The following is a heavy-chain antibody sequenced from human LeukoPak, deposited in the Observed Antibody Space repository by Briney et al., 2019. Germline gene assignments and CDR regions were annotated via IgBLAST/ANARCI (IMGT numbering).Heavy chain of an antibody. CDR1: GGSISSYY. Sequence: PSETLSLTCTVSGGSISSYYWSWIRQPPGKGLEWIGYIYTSGSTNYNPSHKSRVTISVDTSKNQFSLKLSSVTAADTAVYYCARQVDVVVPAAIPNTVNWFDPWGQGTLVTVSS. V-gene: IGHV4-4*09. CDR3: ARQVDVVVPAAIPNTVNWFDP. D-gene: IGHD2-2*02. J-gene: IGHJ5*02. CDR2: IYTSGST.